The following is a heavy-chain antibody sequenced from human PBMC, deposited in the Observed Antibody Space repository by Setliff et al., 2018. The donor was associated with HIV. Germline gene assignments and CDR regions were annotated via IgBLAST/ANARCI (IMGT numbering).Heavy chain of an antibody. CDR2: ISTSGSKR. CDR3: ARSNPYDYDISGYPPLDY. D-gene: IGHD3-22*01. CDR1: GFTFSIYN. Sequence: HPGGSLRLSCEASGFTFSIYNMNWVRQAPGKGLEWVSYISTSGSKRHYAASVEGRFTVSRDNAKDSLFLQMTSLRVEDTAVYRCARSNPYDYDISGYPPLDYWGLGALVTVSS. V-gene: IGHV3-48*04. J-gene: IGHJ4*02.